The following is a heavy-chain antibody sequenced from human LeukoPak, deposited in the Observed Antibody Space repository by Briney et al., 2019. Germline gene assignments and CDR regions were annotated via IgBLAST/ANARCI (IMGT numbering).Heavy chain of an antibody. CDR1: GGSISSFY. CDR3: ARDAISGTPDFDY. J-gene: IGHJ4*02. CDR2: IHDSGST. Sequence: SGTPSLTRSVSGGSISSFYWSWIRQHPREGLEWIGYIHDSGSTKNNPSLKSRVTMSADTSKNQFSLKLSSVTAADTAVYYCARDAISGTPDFDYWGQGTLVTVSS. V-gene: IGHV4-59*01. D-gene: IGHD1-20*01.